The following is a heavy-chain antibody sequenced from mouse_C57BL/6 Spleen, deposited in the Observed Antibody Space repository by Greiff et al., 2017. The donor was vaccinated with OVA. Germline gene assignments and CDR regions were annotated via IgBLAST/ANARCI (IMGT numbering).Heavy chain of an antibody. CDR2: IYPRSGNT. D-gene: IGHD2-4*01. CDR1: GYTFTSYG. J-gene: IGHJ2*01. V-gene: IGHV1-81*01. CDR3: ARDYEGTYYFDY. Sequence: QVHVKQSGAELARPGASVKLSCKASGYTFTSYGISWVKQRTGQGLEWIGEIYPRSGNTYYNEKFKGKATLTADKSSSTAYMELRSLTSEDSAVYFCARDYEGTYYFDYWGQGTTLTVSS.